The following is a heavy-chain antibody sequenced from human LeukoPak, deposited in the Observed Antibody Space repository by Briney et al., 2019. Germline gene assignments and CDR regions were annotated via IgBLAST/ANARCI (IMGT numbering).Heavy chain of an antibody. V-gene: IGHV1-58*01. CDR3: AVWSSSGWIDY. CDR2: IVVGSGNT. J-gene: IGHJ4*02. Sequence: ASVKVSCTASGFTFTSSAVQWVRQARGQRLEWIGWIVVGSGNTNYAQKFQERVTITRDMSTSTAYMELSSLRSEDTAVYYCAVWSSSGWIDYWGQGTLVTVSS. CDR1: GFTFTSSA. D-gene: IGHD6-19*01.